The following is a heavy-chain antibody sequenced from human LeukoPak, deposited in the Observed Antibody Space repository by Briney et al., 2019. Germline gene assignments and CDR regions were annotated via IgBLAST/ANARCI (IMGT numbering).Heavy chain of an antibody. D-gene: IGHD4-17*01. V-gene: IGHV3-48*04. CDR1: GFTFSSYS. CDR3: ATEFDYGDYAGFDY. Sequence: GGSLRLSCAASGFTFSSYSMNWVRQAPGKGLEWVSYISSSGSTIYYADSVKGRFTISRDNAKNSLYLQMNSLRAEDTAVYYCATEFDYGDYAGFDYWGQGTLVTVSS. CDR2: ISSSGSTI. J-gene: IGHJ4*02.